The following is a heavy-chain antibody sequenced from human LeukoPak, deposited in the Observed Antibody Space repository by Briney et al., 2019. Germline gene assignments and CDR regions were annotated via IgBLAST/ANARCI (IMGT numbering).Heavy chain of an antibody. Sequence: GGSMRLSCAASGFTFSSYWMSWVRQAPGKGLEWVANIKQDVSEKYYMDSVKGRFTISRDNAKNSLYLQMNSLRAEDTAVYYCARGGTYYDILTGYYTAWYFDYWGQGTLVTVSP. CDR1: GFTFSSYW. V-gene: IGHV3-7*04. CDR2: IKQDVSEK. CDR3: ARGGTYYDILTGYYTAWYFDY. J-gene: IGHJ4*02. D-gene: IGHD3-9*01.